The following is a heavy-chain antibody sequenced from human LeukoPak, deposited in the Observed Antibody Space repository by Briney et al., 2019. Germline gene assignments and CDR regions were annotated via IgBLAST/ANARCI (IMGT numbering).Heavy chain of an antibody. CDR2: ISAYNGNT. V-gene: IGHV1-18*01. J-gene: IGHJ4*02. CDR1: GYTFTSYG. CDR3: ARGLVGGAYAFDY. D-gene: IGHD1-26*01. Sequence: ASVKVSCKASGYTFTSYGISWVRQAAGQGLEWMGWISAYNGNTNYAQKHQGSVTMPTATSTSTAYMELRSMRSDDTAVYYCARGLVGGAYAFDYWGQGTLVTVSS.